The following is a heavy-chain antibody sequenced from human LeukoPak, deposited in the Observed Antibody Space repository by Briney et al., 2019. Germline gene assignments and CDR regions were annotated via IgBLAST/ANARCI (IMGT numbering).Heavy chain of an antibody. J-gene: IGHJ6*03. CDR3: AKQPYNYYYLDV. CDR1: GLTFHDYA. CDR2: IVGDSSTT. Sequence: GGSLRLSCAISGLTFHDYAMTWVRQAPGKGLEWVSTIVGDSSTTYYADSVKGRFTISRDNSNYMLFLHMNNLRAEDTAIYYCAKQPYNYYYLDVWGKGTTVTVSS. V-gene: IGHV3-23*01. D-gene: IGHD2-21*01.